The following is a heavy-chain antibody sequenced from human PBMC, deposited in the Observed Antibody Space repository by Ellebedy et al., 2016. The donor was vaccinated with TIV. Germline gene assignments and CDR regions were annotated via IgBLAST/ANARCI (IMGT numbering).Heavy chain of an antibody. J-gene: IGHJ4*02. D-gene: IGHD3-10*01. CDR2: INSDGSST. CDR3: ARADLKYGPFSFDY. V-gene: IGHV3-74*01. Sequence: GESLKISXAASGLTFSSYWMHWVRQAPGKGLVWVSRINSDGSSTSYADSVKGRFTISRDNAKNTLYLQMNSLRAEDTAVYYCARADLKYGPFSFDYWGQGTLVTVSS. CDR1: GLTFSSYW.